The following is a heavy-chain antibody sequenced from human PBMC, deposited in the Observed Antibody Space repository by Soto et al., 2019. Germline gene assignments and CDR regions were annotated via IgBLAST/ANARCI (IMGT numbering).Heavy chain of an antibody. CDR1: GYSFFGYW. V-gene: IGHV5-51*01. CDR2: IYPDDSDT. Sequence: PGESLKISCKGSGYSFFGYWIGWVRQMRGKGLEWMGIIYPDDSDTRYSPPFQGHVTISADKSISTAYLQICSRKAEDTAVYYCARESIAAEDNWFDPWGQGTLVTVSS. D-gene: IGHD6-13*01. CDR3: ARESIAAEDNWFDP. J-gene: IGHJ5*02.